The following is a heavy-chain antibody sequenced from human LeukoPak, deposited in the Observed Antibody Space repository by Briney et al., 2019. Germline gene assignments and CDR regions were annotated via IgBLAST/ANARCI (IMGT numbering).Heavy chain of an antibody. Sequence: SETLSLTCSVSGGSISSSSYYWGWIRQPPGNGLEWIGSIYYSGSTYYNPSLKSRVTISVDTSKNQFSLKLSSVTAADTAVYYCARGSRGYSYGYGYMDVWGKGTTVTVSS. D-gene: IGHD5-18*01. CDR2: IYYSGST. J-gene: IGHJ6*03. V-gene: IGHV4-39*07. CDR3: ARGSRGYSYGYGYMDV. CDR1: GGSISSSSYY.